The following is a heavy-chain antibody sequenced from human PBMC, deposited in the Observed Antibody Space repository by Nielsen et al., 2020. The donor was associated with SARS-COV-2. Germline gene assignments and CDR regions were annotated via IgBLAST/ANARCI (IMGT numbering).Heavy chain of an antibody. Sequence: LSLTCAASGFTFSTYGMHWVRQAPGKGLEWVAAISYDGSNKYYVDSVKGRFTVSRDNSKNTLYLQMSSLREEDTAVYYCAKDWTAIVVVPSGGVDYWGQGTLVTVSS. V-gene: IGHV3-30*18. CDR3: AKDWTAIVVVPSGGVDY. J-gene: IGHJ4*02. CDR1: GFTFSTYG. CDR2: ISYDGSNK. D-gene: IGHD2-15*01.